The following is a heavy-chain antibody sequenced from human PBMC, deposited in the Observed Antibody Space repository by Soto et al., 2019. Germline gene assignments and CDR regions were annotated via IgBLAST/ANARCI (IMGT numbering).Heavy chain of an antibody. CDR3: ARGAYGSGSSPNWFDP. Sequence: KPSETLSLTCTVSGASIGTYYWSWIRQPAGKGLEWIGRFSTTGSTDYDPSLKSRVTVSVDTSKNQFSLKLNSVTAADTAVYFCARGAYGSGSSPNWFDPWGQGTLVTVSS. CDR2: FSTTGST. CDR1: GASIGTYY. D-gene: IGHD3-10*01. V-gene: IGHV4-4*07. J-gene: IGHJ5*02.